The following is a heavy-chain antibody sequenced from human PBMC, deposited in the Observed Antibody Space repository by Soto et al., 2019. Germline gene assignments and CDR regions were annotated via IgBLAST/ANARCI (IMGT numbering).Heavy chain of an antibody. D-gene: IGHD3-16*01. CDR2: IWYDGSNK. CDR3: ARPTWGREAFDI. J-gene: IGHJ3*02. Sequence: GGSLRLSCAASGFTFSSYGMHWVRQAPGKGLEWVAVIWYDGSNKYYADSVKGRFTISRDNSKNTLYLQMNSLRAEDTAVYYCARPTWGREAFDIWGQGTMVTVSS. CDR1: GFTFSSYG. V-gene: IGHV3-33*01.